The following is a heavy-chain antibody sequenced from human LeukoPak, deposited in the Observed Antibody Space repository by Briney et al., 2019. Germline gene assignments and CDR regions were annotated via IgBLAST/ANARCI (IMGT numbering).Heavy chain of an antibody. V-gene: IGHV3-66*01. J-gene: IGHJ4*02. CDR3: ARDRTAAAGTGY. CDR2: IYSGGST. CDR1: GFTVSSNY. D-gene: IGHD6-13*01. Sequence: GGSLRLSCAASGFTVSSNYMIWVRQAPGKGLEWVSVIYSGGSTYYADSVKGRFTISRDNSKNTLYLQMNSLRAEDTAVYYCARDRTAAAGTGYWGQGTLVTVSS.